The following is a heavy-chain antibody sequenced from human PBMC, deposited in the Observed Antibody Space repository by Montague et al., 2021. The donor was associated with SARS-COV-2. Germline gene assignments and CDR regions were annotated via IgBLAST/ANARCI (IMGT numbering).Heavy chain of an antibody. CDR2: INHNGST. Sequence: SETLSLTCAVYGGSFSNKYWTWIRQPPGKGLEWIGEINHNGSTNYKPSLKRRVTISVDTSKNQFSLKVSSVTAADTAVYYCARGLVSGSYYLGLDYWGQGTLVTVSS. J-gene: IGHJ4*02. D-gene: IGHD1-26*01. CDR1: GGSFSNKY. V-gene: IGHV4-34*01. CDR3: ARGLVSGSYYLGLDY.